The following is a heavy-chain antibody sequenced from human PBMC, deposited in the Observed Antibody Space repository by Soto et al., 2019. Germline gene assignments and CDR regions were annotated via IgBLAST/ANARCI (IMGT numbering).Heavy chain of an antibody. J-gene: IGHJ6*02. V-gene: IGHV3-23*01. D-gene: IGHD3-3*01. CDR1: GFTFKNYA. CDR3: AKLKGGLGRFYGLDA. Sequence: SGGSLRLSCRASGFTFKNYAMTWVRKCPGKGLQWVSLMTGGGTTDYADSAKGRFNISRDNSKNTLSLQMHNLRADDTALYYCAKLKGGLGRFYGLDAWGQGTMVTVSS. CDR2: MTGGGTT.